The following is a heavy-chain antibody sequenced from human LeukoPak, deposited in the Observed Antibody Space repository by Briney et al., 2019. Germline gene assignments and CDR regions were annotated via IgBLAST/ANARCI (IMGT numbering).Heavy chain of an antibody. J-gene: IGHJ4*02. V-gene: IGHV3-30*02. D-gene: IGHD1-26*01. Sequence: PGGSLRLSCAASGFTFSSYGMHWVRQAPGKGLEWVAFIRYGGSNKYYADSVKGRFTISRDNSKNTLYLQMNSLRAEDTAVYYCAKTGKVGATGRGAYYFDYWGQGTLVTVSS. CDR2: IRYGGSNK. CDR1: GFTFSSYG. CDR3: AKTGKVGATGRGAYYFDY.